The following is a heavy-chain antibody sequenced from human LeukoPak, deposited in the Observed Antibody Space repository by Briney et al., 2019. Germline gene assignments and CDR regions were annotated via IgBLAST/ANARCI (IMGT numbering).Heavy chain of an antibody. Sequence: PGGSLRLSCAASGFTLSSYAMSWVRQAPGKGLEWVSAISGSGGSRYYADSVKGRFTISRDNSKNTLYLQMNSLRAEDTAVYYCAKDGTGGGHIVVVTAIPFDYWGQGTLVTVSS. CDR1: GFTLSSYA. D-gene: IGHD2-21*02. CDR2: ISGSGGSR. J-gene: IGHJ4*02. CDR3: AKDGTGGGHIVVVTAIPFDY. V-gene: IGHV3-23*01.